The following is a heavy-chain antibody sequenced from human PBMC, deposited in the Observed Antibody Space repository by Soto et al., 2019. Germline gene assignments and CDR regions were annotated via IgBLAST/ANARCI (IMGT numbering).Heavy chain of an antibody. CDR3: ARHVSGDYACLD. J-gene: IGHJ4*02. CDR2: IYYSGST. CDR1: GGSIRSYY. Sequence: PEETLSLTCTVSGGSIRSYYWSWIRQPPGKGLEWIGYIYYSGSTNYNPSLKSRVTISVDTSKNQFSLKLSSVTAADTAVYYCARHVSGDYACLDWGQGSLVTVSS. D-gene: IGHD4-17*01. V-gene: IGHV4-59*08.